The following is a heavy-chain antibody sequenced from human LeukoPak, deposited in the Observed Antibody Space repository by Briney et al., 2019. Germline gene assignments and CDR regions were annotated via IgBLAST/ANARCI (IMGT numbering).Heavy chain of an antibody. V-gene: IGHV1-46*01. J-gene: IGHJ6*02. Sequence: GGAVNVSCKASGYTFINYYMHWVRQAPGQGLEWMGIINPSGGSATYAQQTKGRVILTRDTSTSTVYMELSSLRSDETSVYYCAREGYGSGRRRGMDVWGEGT. CDR1: GYTFINYY. CDR2: INPSGGSA. CDR3: AREGYGSGRRRGMDV. D-gene: IGHD3-10*01.